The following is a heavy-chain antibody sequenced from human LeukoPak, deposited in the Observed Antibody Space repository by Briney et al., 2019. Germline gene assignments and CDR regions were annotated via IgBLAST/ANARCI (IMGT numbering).Heavy chain of an antibody. Sequence: VASVKVSCKASGYTFSSYDINWVRQATGQGLEWMGWMNPNSGNTGYAQKFQGRVTMTRNTSISTAYMELSSLRSEDTAVYYCARAYGDSGAFDIWGQGTMVTVSS. V-gene: IGHV1-8*01. D-gene: IGHD4-17*01. J-gene: IGHJ3*02. CDR2: MNPNSGNT. CDR3: ARAYGDSGAFDI. CDR1: GYTFSSYD.